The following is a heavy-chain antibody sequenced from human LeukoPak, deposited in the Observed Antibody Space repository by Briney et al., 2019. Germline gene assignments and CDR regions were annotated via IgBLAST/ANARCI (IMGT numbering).Heavy chain of an antibody. J-gene: IGHJ4*02. CDR3: ARGYNWNLGY. D-gene: IGHD1-20*01. Sequence: GGSLRLSCAASGFTFSSYSMNWVRQAPGQGLEWVSSISSDSNYMSYADSVKGRFTISRDNAKNSLSLQMNSLRAEDTAVYYCARGYNWNLGYWGQGALVTVSS. CDR2: ISSDSNYM. CDR1: GFTFSSYS. V-gene: IGHV3-21*01.